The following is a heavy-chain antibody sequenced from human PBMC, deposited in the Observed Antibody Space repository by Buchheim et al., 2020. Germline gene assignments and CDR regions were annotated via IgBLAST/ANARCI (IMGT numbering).Heavy chain of an antibody. CDR1: GFTFSSYE. CDR3: ATTGYSSSWGLSY. CDR2: IYSGGST. J-gene: IGHJ4*02. V-gene: IGHV3-66*01. Sequence: EVQLVESGGGLVQPGGSLRLSCAASGFTFSSYEMNWVRQAPGKGLEWVSVIYSGGSTYYADSVKGRFTISRDNSKNTLYLQMNSLRAEDTAVYYCATTGYSSSWGLSYWGQGTL. D-gene: IGHD6-13*01.